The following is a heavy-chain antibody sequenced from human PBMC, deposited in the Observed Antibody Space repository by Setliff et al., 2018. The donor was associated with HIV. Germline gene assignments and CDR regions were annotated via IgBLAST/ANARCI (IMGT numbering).Heavy chain of an antibody. CDR1: GFTFSSYA. J-gene: IGHJ6*02. D-gene: IGHD3-10*01. CDR3: ARAMVRGGRDYYYYGMDV. Sequence: GGSLRLSCAASGFTFSSYAVHWVRQAPGKGLEWVAVISYDGSNKYYADSVKGRFTISRDNSKNTLCLQMNSLRAEDTAVYYCARAMVRGGRDYYYYGMDVWGQGTTVTVSS. CDR2: ISYDGSNK. V-gene: IGHV3-30*04.